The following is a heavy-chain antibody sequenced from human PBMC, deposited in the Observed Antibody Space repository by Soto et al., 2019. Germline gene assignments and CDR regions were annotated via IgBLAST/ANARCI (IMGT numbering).Heavy chain of an antibody. D-gene: IGHD3-10*01. CDR1: GGTFSSYT. V-gene: IGHV1-69*02. CDR2: IIPILGIA. CDR3: ASWKYGSDDYYYGMDV. Sequence: QVQLVQSGAEVKKPGSSVKVSCKASGGTFSSYTISWVRQAPGQGLEWRGRIIPILGIANYAQKFQGRVTITADKSTSTAYMELSSLRSEDTSVYYCASWKYGSDDYYYGMDVWGQGTTVTVSS. J-gene: IGHJ6*02.